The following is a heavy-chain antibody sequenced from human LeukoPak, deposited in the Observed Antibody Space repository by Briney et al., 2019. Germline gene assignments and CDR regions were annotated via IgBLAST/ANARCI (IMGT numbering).Heavy chain of an antibody. D-gene: IGHD6-6*01. CDR3: PAHPSSAY. CDR1: GFSVSSNY. V-gene: IGHV3-53*01. CDR2: IYSGGNT. J-gene: IGHJ4*02. Sequence: GGSLRLSCAASGFSVSSNYMSWVRQTPGKGLECVSLIYSGGNTYYADSVKGRFTISRDHSKNTLYLQMNTLRAEDTAVYYCPAHPSSAYWGRGTLVTVSS.